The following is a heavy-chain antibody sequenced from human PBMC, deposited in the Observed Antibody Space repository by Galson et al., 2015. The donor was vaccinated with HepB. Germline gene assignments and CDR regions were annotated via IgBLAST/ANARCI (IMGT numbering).Heavy chain of an antibody. CDR1: GDSVSTNSAA. J-gene: IGHJ6*02. D-gene: IGHD1/OR15-1a*01. CDR2: TYYRAKWDN. CDR3: AREALNRNNVAFNYYGLDV. Sequence: CAISGDSVSTNSAAWNWIRQSPSRGLEWLGRTYYRAKWDNDYAPSVKGRITFKPDTSKNQFSLELKSVSPEDTAVYYCAREALNRNNVAFNYYGLDVWGQGTTVIVSS. V-gene: IGHV6-1*01.